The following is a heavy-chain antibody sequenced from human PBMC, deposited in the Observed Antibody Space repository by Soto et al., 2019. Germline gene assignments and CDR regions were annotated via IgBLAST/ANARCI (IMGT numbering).Heavy chain of an antibody. CDR1: GFTFDDYA. Sequence: EVQLVESGGGLVQPGRSLRLSCAASGFTFDDYAMHWVRQAPGKGLEWVSGISWNSGSIGYADSVKGRFTISRDNAKNSLYLQMNRLRAEDTALYYCAKGPRRYCSGGSCPVFDYWGQGTLVTVSS. V-gene: IGHV3-9*01. CDR2: ISWNSGSI. J-gene: IGHJ4*02. D-gene: IGHD2-15*01. CDR3: AKGPRRYCSGGSCPVFDY.